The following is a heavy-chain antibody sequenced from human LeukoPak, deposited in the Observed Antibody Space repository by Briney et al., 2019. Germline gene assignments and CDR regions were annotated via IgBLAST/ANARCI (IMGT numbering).Heavy chain of an antibody. CDR3: ARLRRDGYNYDAFDI. J-gene: IGHJ3*02. CDR1: GYTFTGYY. CDR2: INPNSGGT. D-gene: IGHD5-24*01. V-gene: IGHV1-2*02. Sequence: ASVKVSCKASGYTFTGYYMHWVRQAPGQGLEWMGWINPNSGGTNYAQKFQGRVTMTRDTSISTAYMELSRLRSDDTAVYYCARLRRDGYNYDAFDIWGQGTMVTVSS.